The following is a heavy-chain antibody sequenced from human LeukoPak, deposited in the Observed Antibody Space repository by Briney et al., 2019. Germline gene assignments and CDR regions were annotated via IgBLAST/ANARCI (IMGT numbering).Heavy chain of an antibody. CDR1: GYTFTSYG. D-gene: IGHD3-10*01. Sequence: ASVKVSCKASGYTFTSYGISWVRQAPGQGLEWMGWISAYNGNTNYAQKLQGRVTMTTDTSTSTAYMELRSLRSDDTAVYYCARGMVRGVIIFYYYGMDVWGQGTTVTVSS. CDR3: ARGMVRGVIIFYYYGMDV. V-gene: IGHV1-18*01. J-gene: IGHJ6*02. CDR2: ISAYNGNT.